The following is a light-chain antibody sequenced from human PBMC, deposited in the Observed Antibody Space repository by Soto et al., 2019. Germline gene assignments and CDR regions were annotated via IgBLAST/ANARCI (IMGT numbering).Light chain of an antibody. J-gene: IGKJ4*01. CDR1: QGISSY. CDR2: AAS. Sequence: DIQLTQSPSFLSASVGDRVTITCRASQGISSYLAWYQQKPGKAPKLLIYAASTLQSWAPSRFSGSASGAAFTLTISSLQPEDFATYYCQQANSFPLTFGGGTKV. V-gene: IGKV1-9*01. CDR3: QQANSFPLT.